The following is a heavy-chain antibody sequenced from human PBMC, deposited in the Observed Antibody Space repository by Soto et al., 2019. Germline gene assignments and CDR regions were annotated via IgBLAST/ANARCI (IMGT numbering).Heavy chain of an antibody. CDR1: GGSISSGDYY. V-gene: IGHV4-31*03. CDR3: ARWLSGSRQGFDP. Sequence: VQLQEAGPGLVKPSQTLSRTCTVSGGSISSGDYYWSWIRQHPGKGLEWIGYIYYSGSTYYNPSLKSRVTISVDTSKNQFSLQLSSGTATDTAVYYCARWLSGSRQGFDPWGQGTLVTVSS. J-gene: IGHJ5*02. D-gene: IGHD2-15*01. CDR2: IYYSGST.